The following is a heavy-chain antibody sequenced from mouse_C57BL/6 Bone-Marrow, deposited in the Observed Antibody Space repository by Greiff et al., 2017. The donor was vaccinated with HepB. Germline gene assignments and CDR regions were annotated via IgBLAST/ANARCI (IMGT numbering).Heavy chain of an antibody. CDR1: GYAFSSYW. CDR2: IYPGDGDT. V-gene: IGHV1-80*01. J-gene: IGHJ4*01. Sequence: QVQLQQSGAELVKPGASVKISCKASGYAFSSYWMNWVKQRPGKGLEWIGKIYPGDGDTNYNGKFKGKATLTADKSSSTAYMQLSSLTSEDSAVYFCARGRDYDYPYAMDYWGQGTSVTVSS. D-gene: IGHD2-4*01. CDR3: ARGRDYDYPYAMDY.